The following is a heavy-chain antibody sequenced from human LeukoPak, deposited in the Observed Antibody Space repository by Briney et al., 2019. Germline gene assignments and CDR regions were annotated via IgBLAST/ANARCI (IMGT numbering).Heavy chain of an antibody. CDR1: GFTFSSYA. V-gene: IGHV3-30-3*01. Sequence: GGSLRLSCAASGFTFSSYAIHWVRQAPGKGLEWVAVISYDGSNKYYADSVKGRFTISRDNSKNTLYLQMNSLRAEDTAVYYCARSPPNYYDSIGSDWGQGTLVTVSS. CDR2: ISYDGSNK. D-gene: IGHD3-22*01. J-gene: IGHJ4*02. CDR3: ARSPPNYYDSIGSD.